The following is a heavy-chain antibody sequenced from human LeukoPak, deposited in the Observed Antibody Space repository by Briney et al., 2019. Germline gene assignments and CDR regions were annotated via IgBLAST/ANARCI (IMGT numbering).Heavy chain of an antibody. Sequence: GGSLRLSCAASGFIFSDYGMNWVRHAQGKGLEWISYISSGSSDIFYADSVKGRFTISRDNAKSSLFLQMSSLRAEDTAVYYCASGYDFSSGSKRGFDNWGQGTLVIVSS. CDR3: ASGYDFSSGSKRGFDN. V-gene: IGHV3-48*01. CDR2: ISSGSSDI. J-gene: IGHJ4*02. D-gene: IGHD3-3*01. CDR1: GFIFSDYG.